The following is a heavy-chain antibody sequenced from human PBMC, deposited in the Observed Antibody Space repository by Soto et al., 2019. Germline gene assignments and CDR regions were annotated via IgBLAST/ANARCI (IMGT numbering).Heavy chain of an antibody. D-gene: IGHD6-13*01. CDR3: AKRQGIGAAAKNFDF. V-gene: IGHV3-23*01. Sequence: PGGSLRLSCAASGFIFSNHATSWVRQVPGKGLEWVSGISAGGNLIYYADSVRGRFTMSRDNSKNMLYLQMNSLRAEDTAVYFCAKRQGIGAAAKNFDFWGQGARVTVSS. CDR1: GFIFSNHA. CDR2: ISAGGNLI. J-gene: IGHJ4*02.